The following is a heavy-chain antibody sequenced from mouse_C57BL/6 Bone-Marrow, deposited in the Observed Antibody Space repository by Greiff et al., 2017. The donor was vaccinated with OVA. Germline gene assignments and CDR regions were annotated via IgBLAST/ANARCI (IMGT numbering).Heavy chain of an antibody. CDR1: GFNIKDDY. D-gene: IGHD4-1*01. CDR2: IDPENGDT. Sequence: VQLQQPGAELVRPGASVKLSCTASGFNIKDDYMHWVKQRPEQGLEWIGWIDPENGDTEYASKFQGKATITADTSSNTAYLQLSSLTSEDTAVYYCTTLGRGYFDVWGTGTTVTVSS. J-gene: IGHJ1*03. V-gene: IGHV14-4*01. CDR3: TTLGRGYFDV.